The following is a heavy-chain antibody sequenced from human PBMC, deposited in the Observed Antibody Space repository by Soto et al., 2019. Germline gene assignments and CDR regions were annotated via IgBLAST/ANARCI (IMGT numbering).Heavy chain of an antibody. J-gene: IGHJ5*02. CDR3: AKDWYSSSWYDPPRYSWFDP. CDR1: GFTFSSYA. V-gene: IGHV3-23*01. Sequence: EVQLLESGGGLVQPGGSLRLSCAASGFTFSSYAMSWVRQAPGKGLEWVSAISGSGGSTYYADSVKGRFTISRDNSKNTLYLQMNSLRAEDTAVYYSAKDWYSSSWYDPPRYSWFDPWGQGTLVTVSS. D-gene: IGHD6-13*01. CDR2: ISGSGGST.